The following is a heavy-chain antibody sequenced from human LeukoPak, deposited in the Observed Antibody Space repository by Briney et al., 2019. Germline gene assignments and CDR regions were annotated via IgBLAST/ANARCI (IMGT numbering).Heavy chain of an antibody. J-gene: IGHJ4*02. V-gene: IGHV3-30*02. CDR2: IRYDGGNK. Sequence: GGSLRLSCAASGFTFSTYGMHWVRQAPGKGLEWVSLIRYDGGNKYYADSVKGRFTISRDNSKNTLYLQMNSLRAEDTAVYYCVKDPYGDYLRYFDYWGQGTLVTLSS. CDR3: VKDPYGDYLRYFDY. D-gene: IGHD4-17*01. CDR1: GFTFSTYG.